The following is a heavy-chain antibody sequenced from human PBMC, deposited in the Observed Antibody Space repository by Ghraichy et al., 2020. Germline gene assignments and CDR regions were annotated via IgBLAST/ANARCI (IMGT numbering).Heavy chain of an antibody. Sequence: SVKVSCKASGGTFSSYAISWVRQAPGQGLEWMGGIIPIFGTANYAQKFQGRVTITADESTSTAYMELSSLRSEDTAVYYCARESGNYYDSSGYEDWGQGTLVTVSS. CDR1: GGTFSSYA. D-gene: IGHD3-22*01. CDR2: IIPIFGTA. J-gene: IGHJ4*02. CDR3: ARESGNYYDSSGYED. V-gene: IGHV1-69*13.